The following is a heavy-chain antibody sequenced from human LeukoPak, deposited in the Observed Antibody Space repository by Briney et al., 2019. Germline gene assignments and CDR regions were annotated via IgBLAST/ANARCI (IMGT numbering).Heavy chain of an antibody. CDR2: INHSGST. CDR3: ARTLGYCSSTSCQNWFDP. Sequence: SETLSLTCAVYGGSFSGYYWSWIRQPPGKGLERIGEINHSGSTNYNPSLKSRVTISVDTSKNQFSLKLSSVTAADTAVYYCARTLGYCSSTSCQNWFDPWGQGTLVTVSS. V-gene: IGHV4-34*01. J-gene: IGHJ5*02. D-gene: IGHD2-2*01. CDR1: GGSFSGYY.